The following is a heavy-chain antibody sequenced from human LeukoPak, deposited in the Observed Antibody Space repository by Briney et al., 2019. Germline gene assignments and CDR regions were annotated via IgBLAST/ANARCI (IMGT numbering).Heavy chain of an antibody. CDR1: GFAFSSYS. V-gene: IGHV3-21*01. CDR3: ARVPGELGATWVWYFDY. CDR2: ISSSISYI. Sequence: GGSLRLSCAPSGFAFSSYSMNSVRHAPGNGLECVSSISSSISYIYYADSVKGRFTISRDNAQNSLYLQTTSLRAEDTAVYYCARVPGELGATWVWYFDYWGQGTLVTVSS. D-gene: IGHD1-26*01. J-gene: IGHJ4*02.